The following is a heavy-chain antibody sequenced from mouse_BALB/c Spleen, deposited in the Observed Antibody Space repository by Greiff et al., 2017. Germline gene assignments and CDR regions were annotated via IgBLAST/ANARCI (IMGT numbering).Heavy chain of an antibody. J-gene: IGHJ3*01. Sequence: EVQRGESGGGLVQPGGSRKLSCAASGFTFSSFGMHWVRQAPEKGLEWVAYISSGSSTIYYADTVKGRFTISRDNPKNTLFLQMTSLRSEDTAMYYCARSDYRYDGFAYWGQGTLVTVSA. CDR2: ISSGSSTI. CDR3: ARSDYRYDGFAY. CDR1: GFTFSSFG. D-gene: IGHD2-14*01. V-gene: IGHV5-17*02.